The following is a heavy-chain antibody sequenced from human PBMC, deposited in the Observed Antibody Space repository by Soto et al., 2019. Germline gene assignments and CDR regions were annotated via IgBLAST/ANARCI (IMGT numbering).Heavy chain of an antibody. D-gene: IGHD3-22*01. V-gene: IGHV1-18*01. CDR1: GYTFTSYG. CDR3: ARVTDSSGYYEYFQH. J-gene: IGHJ1*01. Sequence: GESLKISCKASGYTFTSYGISWVRQAPGQGLEWMGWISAYNGNTNYAQKLQGRVTMTTDTSTSTAYMELRSLRSDDTAVYYCARVTDSSGYYEYFQHWGQGTLVTVSS. CDR2: ISAYNGNT.